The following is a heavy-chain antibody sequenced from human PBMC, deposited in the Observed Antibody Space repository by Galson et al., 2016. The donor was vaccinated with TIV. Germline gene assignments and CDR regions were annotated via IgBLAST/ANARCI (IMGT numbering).Heavy chain of an antibody. J-gene: IGHJ4*02. V-gene: IGHV1-69*13. D-gene: IGHD1-1*01. CDR2: IIPMFAKA. CDR3: ATKPRGTYYLFAY. CDR1: GGTFSTFA. Sequence: SVKVSCKASGGTFSTFAFYWVRQAPGQGLEWMGLIIPMFAKAHYAQNYQGRLTITADGSTSTVYMELRSLRSGDTATYYCATKPRGTYYLFAYWGQGTLVTVSS.